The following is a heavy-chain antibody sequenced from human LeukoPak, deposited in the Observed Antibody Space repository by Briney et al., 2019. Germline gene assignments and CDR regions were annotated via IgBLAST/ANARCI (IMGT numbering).Heavy chain of an antibody. J-gene: IGHJ4*02. CDR1: GGSISGYY. CDR2: IYYSGST. Sequence: SETLSLTCTVSGGSISGYYWSWIRQPPGKGLEWIGYIYYSGSTDSNPSLKSRVTISVDTSKNQFSLKLSSVTAADTAVYYCARTYDSSGYYYAFDYWGQGTLVTVSS. CDR3: ARTYDSSGYYYAFDY. V-gene: IGHV4-59*12. D-gene: IGHD3-22*01.